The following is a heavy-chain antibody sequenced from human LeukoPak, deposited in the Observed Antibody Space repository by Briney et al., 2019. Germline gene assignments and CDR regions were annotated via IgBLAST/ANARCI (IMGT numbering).Heavy chain of an antibody. V-gene: IGHV4-34*01. D-gene: IGHD3-22*01. Sequence: PSETLSLTCAVYGGSFSGYYWSWIRQPPGKGLEWIGEINHSGSTNYNPSLKSRVAISVYTSKNQFSLKLTSVTAADTAVYYCAIRSGYYSNWFDPWGQGTLVTVSS. J-gene: IGHJ5*02. CDR3: AIRSGYYSNWFDP. CDR1: GGSFSGYY. CDR2: INHSGST.